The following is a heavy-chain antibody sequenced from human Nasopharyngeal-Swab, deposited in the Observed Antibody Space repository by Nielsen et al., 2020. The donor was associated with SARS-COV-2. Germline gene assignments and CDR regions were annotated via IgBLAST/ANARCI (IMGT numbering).Heavy chain of an antibody. CDR2: IYSSGRT. D-gene: IGHD1-26*01. Sequence: GGSLRLSCAASGFTVSGNYMNWVRQAPGKGLEWVSVIYSSGRTYYADSVKGRFTISRDDSKNTVFLQMNSLRAEDTAVYYCARFTYSGSYRIYWYFDLWGRGTLVTVSS. V-gene: IGHV3-53*01. CDR3: ARFTYSGSYRIYWYFDL. J-gene: IGHJ2*01. CDR1: GFTVSGNY.